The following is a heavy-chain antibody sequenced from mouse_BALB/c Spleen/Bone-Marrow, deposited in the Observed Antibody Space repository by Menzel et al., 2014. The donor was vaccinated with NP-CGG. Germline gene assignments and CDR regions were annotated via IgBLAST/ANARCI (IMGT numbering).Heavy chain of an antibody. CDR1: GYNLTSYW. Sequence: VQLQQSGAELVKPGALVKLSCKASGYNLTSYWMHWVKQRPGQGLEWIGEINPSNGSTNYNEKFKGKATVTVDTSSSTTASYLKRITSKGAAVDYYARESHYYNGYDYWGQGTTLTVSS. V-gene: IGHV1S81*02. J-gene: IGHJ2*01. CDR2: INPSNGST. CDR3: ARESHYYNGYDY. D-gene: IGHD1-1*01.